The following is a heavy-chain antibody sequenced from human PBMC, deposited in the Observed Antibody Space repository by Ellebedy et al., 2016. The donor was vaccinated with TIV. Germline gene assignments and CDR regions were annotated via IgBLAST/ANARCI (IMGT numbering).Heavy chain of an antibody. J-gene: IGHJ5*02. Sequence: MPSETLSLTCAVYGGSFSGYYWNWIRQHPGKGLEWIGYIYYSGSTNYNPSLKSRVTISVDTSKNQFSLKLSSVTAADTAVYYCARDSQLPGSSAYYVATWGQGTLVTVSS. V-gene: IGHV4-34*09. CDR3: ARDSQLPGSSAYYVAT. CDR2: IYYSGST. CDR1: GGSFSGYY. D-gene: IGHD3-22*01.